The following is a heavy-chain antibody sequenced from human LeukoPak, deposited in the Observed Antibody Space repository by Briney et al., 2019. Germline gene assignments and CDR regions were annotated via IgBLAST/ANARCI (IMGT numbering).Heavy chain of an antibody. V-gene: IGHV1-3*01. CDR3: ARVSPHYDILTGYYYFDY. J-gene: IGHJ4*02. D-gene: IGHD3-9*01. CDR1: GYTFTSYA. Sequence: GASVNVSCKASGYTFTSYAMHWVRQAPGQRLEWMGWINAGNGNTKYSQKFQGRVTITRDTSASTAYMELSSLRSEDTAVYYCARVSPHYDILTGYYYFDYWGQGTLVTVSS. CDR2: INAGNGNT.